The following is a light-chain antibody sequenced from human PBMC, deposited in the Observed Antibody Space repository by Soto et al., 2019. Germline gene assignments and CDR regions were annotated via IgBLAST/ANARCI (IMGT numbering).Light chain of an antibody. V-gene: IGLV4-69*01. CDR2: LNSDGSH. Sequence: QSVLTQSPSASASLGASVKLTCTLSSGHSSYAIAWHQQQPEKGPRYLMKLNSDGSHSKGDGLPDRFSGSSSGAERYLTIASLQSEEEADYYCQTGGTGMEVLGGGTQLTVL. CDR3: QTGGTGMEV. CDR1: SGHSSYA. J-gene: IGLJ2*01.